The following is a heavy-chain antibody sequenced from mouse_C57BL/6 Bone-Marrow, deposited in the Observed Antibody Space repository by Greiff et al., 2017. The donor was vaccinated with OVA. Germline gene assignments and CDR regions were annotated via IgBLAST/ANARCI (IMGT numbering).Heavy chain of an antibody. CDR2: IYPRSGNT. V-gene: IGHV1-81*01. D-gene: IGHD1-1*01. CDR3: ARRLYYGSSYVGSAY. J-gene: IGHJ3*01. CDR1: GYTFTSYG. Sequence: QVQLKQSGAELARPGASVKLSCKASGYTFTSYGISWVKQRTGQGLEWIGEIYPRSGNTYYNEKFKGKATLTADNSSSTAYMELRSLTAEDSAVYVCARRLYYGSSYVGSAYWGQGTLVTVSA.